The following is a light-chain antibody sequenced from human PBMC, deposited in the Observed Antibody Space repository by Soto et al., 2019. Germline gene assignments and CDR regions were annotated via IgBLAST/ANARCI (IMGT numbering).Light chain of an antibody. CDR2: DAV. CDR3: HQYGSSLVT. V-gene: IGKV3-20*01. J-gene: IGKJ2*01. Sequence: ELVVTQSPGTLSLSPGEGATLACRASQSVTGTNLAWYQQRAGQAPRLLIYDAVRRATGIPDRFSGSGSGTDFTLTISRLDPEDCAVYVCHQYGSSLVTLGQGTKVEI. CDR1: QSVTGTN.